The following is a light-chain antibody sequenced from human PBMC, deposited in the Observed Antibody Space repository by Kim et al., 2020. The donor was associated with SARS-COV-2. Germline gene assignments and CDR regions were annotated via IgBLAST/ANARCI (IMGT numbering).Light chain of an antibody. CDR2: AAS. CDR1: QSISLY. Sequence: DIQMTQSPSSLSASVGDRVTITCRASQSISLYLNWYQQKPGKAPNLLIYAASSLQSGVPSRFSGSGSGTEFTLTISSLQPEDFATYYCQQSYNTPLTFGGGTKVEIK. J-gene: IGKJ4*01. CDR3: QQSYNTPLT. V-gene: IGKV1-39*01.